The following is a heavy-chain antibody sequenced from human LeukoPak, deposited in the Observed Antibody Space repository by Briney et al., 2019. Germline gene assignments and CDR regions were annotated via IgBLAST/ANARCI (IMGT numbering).Heavy chain of an antibody. V-gene: IGHV1-8*01. D-gene: IGHD6-13*01. CDR3: ARDVVYSSTPNWFDP. Sequence: ASVKVSCKASGYTFTSYDINWVRQATGQGLEWMGWMNPNSGNTGYAQKFQGRVTMTTDTSTSTAYMELRSLRSDDTAVYYCARDVVYSSTPNWFDPGAREPWSPSPQ. CDR2: MNPNSGNT. CDR1: GYTFTSYD. J-gene: IGHJ5*02.